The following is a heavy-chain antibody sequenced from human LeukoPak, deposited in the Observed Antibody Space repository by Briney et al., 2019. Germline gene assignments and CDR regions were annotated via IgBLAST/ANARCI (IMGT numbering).Heavy chain of an antibody. D-gene: IGHD3-22*01. CDR2: IKEDGSRK. J-gene: IGHJ4*02. CDR3: ATPLDYRDSSGFHQGGG. CDR1: GFIFSGHW. V-gene: IGHV3-7*03. Sequence: GGSLRLSCAASGFIFSGHWMTWVCQAPGKGPEWVANIKEDGSRKNYVDSVKGRFTISRDNTKNSLYLQMTSLRAEDTAMYYCATPLDYRDSSGFHQGGGWGQGTLVTVSS.